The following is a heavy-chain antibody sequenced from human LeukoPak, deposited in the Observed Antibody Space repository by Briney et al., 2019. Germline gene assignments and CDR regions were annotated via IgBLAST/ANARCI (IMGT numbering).Heavy chain of an antibody. CDR1: GYTFTSYG. V-gene: IGHV1-18*01. Sequence: ASVKVSCKASGYTFTSYGISWVRQAPGQGLEWMGWISAYNGNTNYAQKLQGRVTMTTDTSTSTAYMELRSLRSDDTAVYYCARTCTYQQLVRFRSFDYWGQGTLVTVSS. J-gene: IGHJ4*02. D-gene: IGHD6-13*01. CDR3: ARTCTYQQLVRFRSFDY. CDR2: ISAYNGNT.